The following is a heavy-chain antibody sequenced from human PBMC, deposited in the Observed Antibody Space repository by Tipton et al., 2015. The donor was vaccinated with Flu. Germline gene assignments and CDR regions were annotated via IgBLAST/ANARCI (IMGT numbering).Heavy chain of an antibody. Sequence: SLRLSCTASGFTFSDYYMSWVRQSPGKGLEWVSSISSSGGSIHYADSVKGRFTVSRDNARNSLYLQMNSLGAEDRAVYYCARDDGGDHPSTFAIWGQGTLVTVSS. V-gene: IGHV3-11*01. CDR1: GFTFSDYY. CDR3: ARDDGGDHPSTFAI. D-gene: IGHD2-21*01. CDR2: ISSSGGSI. J-gene: IGHJ4*02.